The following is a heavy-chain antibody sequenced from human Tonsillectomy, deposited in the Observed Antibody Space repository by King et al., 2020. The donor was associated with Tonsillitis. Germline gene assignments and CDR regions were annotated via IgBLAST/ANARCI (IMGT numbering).Heavy chain of an antibody. J-gene: IGHJ6*02. D-gene: IGHD1-14*01. CDR3: AAVQPQPAIGYYYGMDV. Sequence: VQLVESGGGLVQPGGSLRLSCAASGFTFSTYSMNWVRQAPGKGLEWLSIITSSGSTIFYADSVKGRFTISRDNAKNSLYLQINSLRDEDTAVYYCAAVQPQPAIGYYYGMDVWGQGTTVTVSS. CDR2: ITSSGSTI. CDR1: GFTFSTYS. V-gene: IGHV3-48*02.